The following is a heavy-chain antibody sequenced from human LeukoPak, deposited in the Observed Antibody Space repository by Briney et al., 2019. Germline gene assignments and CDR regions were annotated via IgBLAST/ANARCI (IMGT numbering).Heavy chain of an antibody. CDR1: GYSISSGYD. J-gene: IGHJ4*02. CDR3: ARLRDGYTWDY. V-gene: IGHV4-38-2*02. Sequence: PSETLSLTCTVSGYSISSGYDWGWIRPPPGKGLEWIGSIHHSGSTHKNPSLKSRVAISVGTSKKQFSLKLSSVTAADTAVYYCARLRDGYTWDYWGQGTLVTVSS. D-gene: IGHD5-24*01. CDR2: IHHSGST.